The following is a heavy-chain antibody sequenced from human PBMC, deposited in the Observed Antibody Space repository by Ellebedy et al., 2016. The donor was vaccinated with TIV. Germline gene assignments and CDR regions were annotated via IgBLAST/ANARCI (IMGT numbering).Heavy chain of an antibody. D-gene: IGHD3-10*01. CDR3: AREDPEWFGELLPLYYFDY. CDR1: GFTFSSYW. V-gene: IGHV3-7*01. J-gene: IGHJ4*02. CDR2: IKQDGSEK. Sequence: GESLKISCAASGFTFSSYWMSWVRQAPGKGLEWVANIKQDGSEKYYVDSVKGRFTISRDNAKNSLYLQMNSLRAEDTAVYYCAREDPEWFGELLPLYYFDYWGQGTLVTVSS.